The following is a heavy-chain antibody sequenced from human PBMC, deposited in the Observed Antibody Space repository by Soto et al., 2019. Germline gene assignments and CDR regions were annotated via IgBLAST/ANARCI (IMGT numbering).Heavy chain of an antibody. CDR1: GLTFSTYS. V-gene: IGHV3-48*02. CDR3: ARVPYYDFWSGYYVY. J-gene: IGHJ4*02. CDR2: ISSSSSTI. D-gene: IGHD3-3*01. Sequence: EVQLVESGGGLVQPGGSLRLSCAASGLTFSTYSMNWVRKAPGKGLEWVSYISSSSSTIYYADSVKGRFTISRDNAKNSLYLQMNSLRDEDTAVYYCARVPYYDFWSGYYVYWGQGTLVTVSS.